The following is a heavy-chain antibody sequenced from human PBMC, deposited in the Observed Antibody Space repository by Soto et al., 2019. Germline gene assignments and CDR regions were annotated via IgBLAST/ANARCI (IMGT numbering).Heavy chain of an antibody. CDR1: GFTFTSYS. CDR3: VRGGATIFDY. D-gene: IGHD1-26*01. CDR2: ISSSSSTI. V-gene: IGHV3-48*02. Sequence: GGSLRLSCAASGFTFTSYSMNWVRQAPGKGLEWVSYISSSSSTIYCADSMKGRFTISRDHAKNSLYLQVNSLRDEDTAVYYCVRGGATIFDYWGRGTLVTVSS. J-gene: IGHJ4*02.